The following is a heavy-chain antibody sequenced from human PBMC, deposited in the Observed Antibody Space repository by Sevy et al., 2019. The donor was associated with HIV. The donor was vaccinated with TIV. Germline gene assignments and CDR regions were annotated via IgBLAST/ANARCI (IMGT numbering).Heavy chain of an antibody. V-gene: IGHV3-30*18. Sequence: GESLKISCADSGFTFGSYGMHWVRQAPGKGLEWVAVISYDGTIKSYADSVRGRFSISRDNADSTLYLLMDSLRAEDTAVYYCAKEGYDILTGFEPGNFDSWGQGTLVTVSS. D-gene: IGHD3-9*01. CDR3: AKEGYDILTGFEPGNFDS. J-gene: IGHJ4*02. CDR2: ISYDGTIK. CDR1: GFTFGSYG.